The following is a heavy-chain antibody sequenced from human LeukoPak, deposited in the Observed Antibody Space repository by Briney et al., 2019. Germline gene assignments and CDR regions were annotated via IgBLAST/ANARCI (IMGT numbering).Heavy chain of an antibody. CDR2: IHNDGSI. CDR1: GGSISSYS. Sequence: SETLSLTCTVSGGSISSYSWGWIRQPPGKGLEWIANIHNDGSIYYNASLKSRVIMSVDTSKNQFYLKLSSVAAAETAVYYCARRHYYFDYWGQGILVTVSS. CDR3: ARRHYYFDY. V-gene: IGHV4-39*01. J-gene: IGHJ4*02.